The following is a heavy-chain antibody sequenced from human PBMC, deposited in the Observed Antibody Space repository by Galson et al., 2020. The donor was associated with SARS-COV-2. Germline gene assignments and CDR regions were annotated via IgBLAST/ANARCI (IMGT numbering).Heavy chain of an antibody. CDR2: IYTSGST. V-gene: IGHV4-61*02. CDR3: ARAQNCSSTSCTIRDWYFDL. D-gene: IGHD2-2*01. J-gene: IGHJ2*01. Sequence: SETLSLTCTVSGGSISSGSDYWSWIRQPAGKGLEWIGRIYTSGSTNYNPSLKSRVTISVDTSKNQFSLKLSSVTAADTAVYYCARAQNCSSTSCTIRDWYFDLWGRGTLVTVSS. CDR1: GGSISSGSDY.